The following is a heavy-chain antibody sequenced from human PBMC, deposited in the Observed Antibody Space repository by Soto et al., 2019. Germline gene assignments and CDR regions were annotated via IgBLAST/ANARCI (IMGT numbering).Heavy chain of an antibody. D-gene: IGHD6-19*01. CDR1: GCTCSSYA. V-gene: IGHV3-23*01. CDR2: ISGSGGST. CDR3: AKSXSSGWYPYYYYGMDG. Sequence: GGSVKLPCAVSGCTCSSYAMSWVRQAPGKGLEWVSAISGSGGSTYYADSVKGRFTISRDNSKNTLYLQMNSLRAEDTAVYYCAKSXSSGWYPYYYYGMDGWGQGTTVTVSS. J-gene: IGHJ6*02.